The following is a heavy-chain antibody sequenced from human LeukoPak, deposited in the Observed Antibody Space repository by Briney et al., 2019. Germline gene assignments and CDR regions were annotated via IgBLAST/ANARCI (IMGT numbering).Heavy chain of an antibody. V-gene: IGHV4-4*02. Sequence: KPSGTLSCTGAGSGCSISSSNWLSWVRQPPGEWLERIGEINHSGSTSYNPYLKSRVNTPVHKCKNQFSLKLSSVTAADTAVYYCARVGGLLWFGELSTRIWFDYWGQGTLVTVSS. D-gene: IGHD3-10*01. CDR3: ARVGGLLWFGELSTRIWFDY. CDR1: GCSISSSNW. CDR2: INHSGST. J-gene: IGHJ4*02.